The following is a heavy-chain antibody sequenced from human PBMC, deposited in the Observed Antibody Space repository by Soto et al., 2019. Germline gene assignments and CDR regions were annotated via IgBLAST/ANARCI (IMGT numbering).Heavy chain of an antibody. CDR1: GGSIRSGPYS. CDR3: VRHAQWIIRAY. CDR2: FHYSEST. J-gene: IGHJ4*02. Sequence: SETQSLTSTVAGGSIRSGPYSWGWIRQPPGEGLEWIGTFHYSESTYYNPSLQSRLTLFVDTSKNQFSLKLSSVTAADTAVYYCVRHAQWIIRAYWGQGSLVTVSS. D-gene: IGHD5-12*01. V-gene: IGHV4-39*01.